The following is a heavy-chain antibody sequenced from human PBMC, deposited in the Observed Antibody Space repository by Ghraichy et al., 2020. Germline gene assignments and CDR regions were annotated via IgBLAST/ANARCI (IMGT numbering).Heavy chain of an antibody. D-gene: IGHD6-13*01. J-gene: IGHJ4*02. Sequence: GGSLRLSCAASGFTFSSFWMTWVRQAPGKGLEWVANIKHDGSEKSYVDYVKGRFTISRDNARNSLYLQMNSLRAEDTAVYYCARSRWWQQPVRPGDSWGQGTLVTVSS. V-gene: IGHV3-7*03. CDR3: ARSRWWQQPVRPGDS. CDR2: IKHDGSEK. CDR1: GFTFSSFW.